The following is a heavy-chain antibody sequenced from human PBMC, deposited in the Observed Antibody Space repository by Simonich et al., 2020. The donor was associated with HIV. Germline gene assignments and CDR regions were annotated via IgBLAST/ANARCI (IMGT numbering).Heavy chain of an antibody. D-gene: IGHD3-10*01. J-gene: IGHJ4*02. CDR2: ISRNSGSI. Sequence: EVQLVESGGGLVQPGRSLRLSCAASGFTFDDYAMHWVRQAPGKGREWVSGISRNSGSIGYADSVKGRFTISRDNAKNSLYLQMNSLRAEDTALYYCAKDKGAYYGSGSPVYWGQGTLVTVSS. CDR1: GFTFDDYA. V-gene: IGHV3-9*01. CDR3: AKDKGAYYGSGSPVY.